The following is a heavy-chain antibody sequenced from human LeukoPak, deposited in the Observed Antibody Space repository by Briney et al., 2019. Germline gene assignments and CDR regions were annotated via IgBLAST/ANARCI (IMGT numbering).Heavy chain of an antibody. J-gene: IGHJ4*02. D-gene: IGHD1-14*01. V-gene: IGHV3-48*03. Sequence: GGSLRLSCAASGFTVSSNYMNWVRQAPGKGLEWVSYISGSGDTKYYADPVKGRFTISRDNSKNSLYLQMNSLRVEDTAVYYCARVLGTVDYWGQGTQVTVSS. CDR2: ISGSGDTK. CDR1: GFTVSSNY. CDR3: ARVLGTVDY.